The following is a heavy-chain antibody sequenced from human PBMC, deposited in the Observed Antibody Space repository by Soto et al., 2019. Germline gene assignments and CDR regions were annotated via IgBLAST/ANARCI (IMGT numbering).Heavy chain of an antibody. V-gene: IGHV5-10-1*01. Sequence: GESLKISCKGCGYKFTSYWMSWVRQMPGKGLEWMGRIDPSDSYTNYSPSFQGHVTISADKSISTAYLQWSSLKASDTAMYYCARQYYDSSGYYYSYYYGMDVWGQGTTVTVSS. D-gene: IGHD3-22*01. CDR2: IDPSDSYT. CDR3: ARQYYDSSGYYYSYYYGMDV. CDR1: GYKFTSYW. J-gene: IGHJ6*02.